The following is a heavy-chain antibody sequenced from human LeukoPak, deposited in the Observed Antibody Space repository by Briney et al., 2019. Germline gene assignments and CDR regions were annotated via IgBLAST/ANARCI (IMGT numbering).Heavy chain of an antibody. J-gene: IGHJ5*02. CDR3: ARASDPWIQLT. CDR1: GFTFSNYW. V-gene: IGHV3-7*05. CDR2: IKQDGSEK. D-gene: IGHD1-1*01. Sequence: GGSLRLSCAASGFTFSNYWMIWVRQAPGKGLEWVGNIKQDGSEKRYADSVRGRFTISRDNAQTSLYLQMNSLRAEDTAVYYCARASDPWIQLTWGQGTLVSVPS.